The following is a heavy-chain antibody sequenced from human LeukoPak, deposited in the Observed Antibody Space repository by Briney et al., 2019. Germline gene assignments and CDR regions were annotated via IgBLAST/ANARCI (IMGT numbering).Heavy chain of an antibody. Sequence: GGSLRLSCAASGFTFSSYWMSWVRQAPGKGLEWVAVISYDGSNKYYADSVKDRFTISRDNSKNTLYLQMNSLRAEDTAVYYCARVYDSSGYYGYWGQGTLVTVSS. CDR3: ARVYDSSGYYGY. V-gene: IGHV3-30-3*01. CDR2: ISYDGSNK. CDR1: GFTFSSYW. J-gene: IGHJ4*02. D-gene: IGHD3-22*01.